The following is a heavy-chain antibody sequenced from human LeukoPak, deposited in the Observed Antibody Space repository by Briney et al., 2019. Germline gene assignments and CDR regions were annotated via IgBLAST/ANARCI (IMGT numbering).Heavy chain of an antibody. Sequence: GASVEVSCKASGYTFTSYDINWVRQATGQGLEWMGWMNPNSGNTGYAQKFQGRVTMTRNTSISTAYMELSSLRSEDTAAYYCARGRWSSGYYIGAAFDIWGQGTMVTVSS. CDR2: MNPNSGNT. J-gene: IGHJ3*02. D-gene: IGHD3-22*01. V-gene: IGHV1-8*01. CDR1: GYTFTSYD. CDR3: ARGRWSSGYYIGAAFDI.